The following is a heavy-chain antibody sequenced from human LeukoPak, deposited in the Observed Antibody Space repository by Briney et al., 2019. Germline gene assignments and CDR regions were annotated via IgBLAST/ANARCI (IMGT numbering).Heavy chain of an antibody. CDR2: IFHTGST. CDR3: ARELWFASAPGSWLDP. D-gene: IGHD3-10*01. J-gene: IGHJ5*02. V-gene: IGHV4-30-2*01. CDR1: GDSINSGAYS. Sequence: SQTLSLTCVVSGDSINSGAYSWSWIRQPPGKGLEWIGYIFHTGSTFYNPSLKSRVTISVDNSKNQFSLRLSSVTAADTAVYYCARELWFASAPGSWLDPWGQGTLVIVSS.